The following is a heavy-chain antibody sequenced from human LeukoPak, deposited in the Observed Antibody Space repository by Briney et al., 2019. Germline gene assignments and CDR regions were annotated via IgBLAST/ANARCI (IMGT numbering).Heavy chain of an antibody. CDR2: IYYSGST. V-gene: IGHV4-39*07. Sequence: KTSETLSLTCTVSGGSISSSSYYWGWIRQPPGKGLEWIGSIYYSGSTYYNPSLKSRVTISLDSAKNQFSLRLISVTAADTAIYYCARRVDMSSASATSDTWLDPWGQGTLVSVSP. CDR3: ARRVDMSSASATSDTWLDP. CDR1: GGSISSSSYY. D-gene: IGHD3-10*01. J-gene: IGHJ5*02.